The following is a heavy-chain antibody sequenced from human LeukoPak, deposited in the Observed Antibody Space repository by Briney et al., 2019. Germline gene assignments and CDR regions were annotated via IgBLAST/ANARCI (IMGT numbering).Heavy chain of an antibody. CDR3: AADTTAYFDY. D-gene: IGHD1-14*01. CDR2: ISAYNGNT. V-gene: IGHV1-18*01. J-gene: IGHJ4*02. Sequence: ASVKVSCKASGGTFSSYAISWVRQAPGQGLEWMGWISAYNGNTNYAQKLQGRVTMTTDTSTSTAYMELRSLRSDDTAVYYCAADTTAYFDYWGQGTLVTVSS. CDR1: GGTFSSYA.